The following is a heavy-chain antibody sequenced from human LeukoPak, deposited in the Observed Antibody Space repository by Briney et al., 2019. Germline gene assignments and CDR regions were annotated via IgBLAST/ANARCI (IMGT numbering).Heavy chain of an antibody. Sequence: SETLSLTCGVSGYSISSGYYWGWIRQHPGKGLEWIGSVYHSGSTYYNPSLKSRVTMSVDTSKNQFSLKLSSVTAADTAVYYCARDRQELFDYWGQGTLVTVSS. CDR1: GYSISSGYY. CDR3: ARDRQELFDY. V-gene: IGHV4-38-2*02. D-gene: IGHD1-26*01. J-gene: IGHJ4*02. CDR2: VYHSGST.